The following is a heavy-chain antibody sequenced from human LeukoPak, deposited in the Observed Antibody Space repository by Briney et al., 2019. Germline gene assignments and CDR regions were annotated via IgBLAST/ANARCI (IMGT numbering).Heavy chain of an antibody. D-gene: IGHD3-22*01. Sequence: PGGSLRLSCAASGFTVSSYYMSWARQAPGKGLEWVSVIYSGGSANYADSVKGRFTISRDNSKNTLYLQMNSLRAEDTAVYYCARGGYYYDPHQDWGQGTLVTVSS. CDR3: ARGGYYYDPHQD. CDR1: GFTVSSYY. J-gene: IGHJ4*02. V-gene: IGHV3-53*01. CDR2: IYSGGSA.